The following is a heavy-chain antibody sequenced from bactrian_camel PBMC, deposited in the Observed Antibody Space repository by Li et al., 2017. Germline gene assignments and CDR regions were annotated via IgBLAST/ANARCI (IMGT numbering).Heavy chain of an antibody. CDR1: GFRFNIAA. D-gene: IGHD1*01. CDR3: AARQPCRVWLGYEGPGEYNI. Sequence: VQLVESGGGTAQAGGSLRLSCTTSGFRFNIAAMSWARQAPGKELEWVSGINSGGGSTYYLDSVKGRFTIAQDNAKNTVYLQMNSLRPEDTAMYYCAARQPCRVWLGYEGPGEYNIWGQGTQV. J-gene: IGHJ4*01. V-gene: IGHV3S40*01. CDR2: INSGGGST.